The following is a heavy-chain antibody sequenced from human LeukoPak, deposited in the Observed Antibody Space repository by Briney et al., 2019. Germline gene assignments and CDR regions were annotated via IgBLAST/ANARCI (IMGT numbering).Heavy chain of an antibody. CDR1: GYTFTGYY. CDR2: INPNSGGT. V-gene: IGHV1-2*06. Sequence: ASVKVSCKASGYTFTGYYMHWVRQAPGQGLEWMGRINPNSGGTNYAQKFQGRVTMTRDTSISTAYMELSRLRSDDTAVYYCARGLVGMATIGGYWGQGTLVTVSS. D-gene: IGHD5-24*01. CDR3: ARGLVGMATIGGY. J-gene: IGHJ4*02.